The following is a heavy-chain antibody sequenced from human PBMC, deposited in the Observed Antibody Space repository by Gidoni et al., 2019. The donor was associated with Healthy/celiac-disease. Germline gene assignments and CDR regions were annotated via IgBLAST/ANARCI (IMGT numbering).Heavy chain of an antibody. D-gene: IGHD2-2*01. J-gene: IGHJ6*03. CDR1: GGSISSSNFY. CDR2: IYYSGST. CDR3: ARPATPNYYYYYMDV. Sequence: QLQLQESGPGLVKPSETLSLTCTVSGGSISSSNFYWGWIRQPPGKGLEWIGSIYYSGSTYYNPSLKSRVTISVDTSKNHFSLKLTSVTAADTAVYYCARPATPNYYYYYMDVWGKGTTVTVSS. V-gene: IGHV4-39*02.